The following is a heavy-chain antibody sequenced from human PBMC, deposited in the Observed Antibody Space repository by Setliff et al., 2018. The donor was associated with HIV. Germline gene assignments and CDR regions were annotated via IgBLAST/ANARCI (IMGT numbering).Heavy chain of an antibody. J-gene: IGHJ3*01. V-gene: IGHV1-69*13. D-gene: IGHD6-19*01. Sequence: GASVKVSCKASGGTFSSFAFSWIRQAPGQGLEWMGGIIPIFGKVEYAQRFQDRVKITADESTTTAYMELSSLRSEDTAIYYCARSGSGMYPRSFDLWGQGTMVTVSS. CDR2: IIPIFGKV. CDR3: ARSGSGMYPRSFDL. CDR1: GGTFSSFA.